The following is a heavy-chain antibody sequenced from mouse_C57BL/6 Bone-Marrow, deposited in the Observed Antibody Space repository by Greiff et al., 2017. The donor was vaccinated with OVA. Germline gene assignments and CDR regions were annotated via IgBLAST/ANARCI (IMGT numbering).Heavy chain of an antibody. Sequence: EVKLVESGGDLVKPGGSLKLSCAASGFTFSSYGMSWVRQTPDKRLEWVATISSGGSYTYYPASVKGRFTISRDNAKNTLYLQMSSLKSEDTTMYYCARPGNAYWGQGTLVTVSA. D-gene: IGHD4-1*01. J-gene: IGHJ3*01. CDR1: GFTFSSYG. CDR2: ISSGGSYT. CDR3: ARPGNAY. V-gene: IGHV5-6*01.